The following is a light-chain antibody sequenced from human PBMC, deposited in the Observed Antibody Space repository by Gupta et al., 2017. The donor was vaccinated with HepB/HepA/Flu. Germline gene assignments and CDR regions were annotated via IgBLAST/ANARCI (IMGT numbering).Light chain of an antibody. CDR2: GAS. V-gene: IGKV3-20*01. CDR3: HQYGASPRT. CDR1: QSLSGSL. J-gene: IGKJ1*01. Sequence: EIVLTQSPGTLSLSPGERATLSCRASQSLSGSLLAWYQQKPGQAPRLLIYGASSRASGIPDRFTGSGSGTDFTLTINRLEPEDFAVYFCHQYGASPRTFGQGTKVEI.